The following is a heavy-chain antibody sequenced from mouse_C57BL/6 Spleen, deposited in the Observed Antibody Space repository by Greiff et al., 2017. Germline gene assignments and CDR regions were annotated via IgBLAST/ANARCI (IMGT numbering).Heavy chain of an antibody. Sequence: EVQLQQSGPVLVKPGASVKMSCKASGYTFTDYYMNWVKQSHGKSLEWIGVINPYNGGTSYNQKFKGKATLTVDTSSSTAYMELNSLTSEDSAVYYCARTGEKNWDYFDYWGQGTTLTVSS. CDR1: GYTFTDYY. CDR2: INPYNGGT. J-gene: IGHJ2*01. V-gene: IGHV1-19*01. D-gene: IGHD4-1*01. CDR3: ARTGEKNWDYFDY.